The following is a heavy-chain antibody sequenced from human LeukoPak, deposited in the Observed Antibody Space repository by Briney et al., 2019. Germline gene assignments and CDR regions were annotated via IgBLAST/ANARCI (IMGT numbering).Heavy chain of an antibody. CDR2: IYYGGST. J-gene: IGHJ3*02. Sequence: SGPGLVKPSETLSLTCTVSGGSISNNNYYWGWIRQPPGKGLEWIGSIYYGGSTYYNPSLKSRVTISVDTSKNQFSLKLSSVTAADAAVYYCARTIVGATRAFDISGQGTMVSVSS. CDR1: GGSISNNNYY. V-gene: IGHV4-39*01. D-gene: IGHD1-26*01. CDR3: ARTIVGATRAFDI.